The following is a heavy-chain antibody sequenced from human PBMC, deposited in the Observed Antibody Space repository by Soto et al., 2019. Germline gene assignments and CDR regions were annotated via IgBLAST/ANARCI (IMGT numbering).Heavy chain of an antibody. Sequence: EVQLVQSGAEVKKPGESLKISCKGSGYSFISYWIGWVRQMHGKGLEWMGIIYPGDSDTRYSPSFQGQVTISADKSISTAYLQWSSLKASDTAMYYCARTSAAGKYYDGMDVWGQGTTVTVSS. V-gene: IGHV5-51*01. CDR1: GYSFISYW. D-gene: IGHD6-13*01. CDR3: ARTSAAGKYYDGMDV. J-gene: IGHJ6*02. CDR2: IYPGDSDT.